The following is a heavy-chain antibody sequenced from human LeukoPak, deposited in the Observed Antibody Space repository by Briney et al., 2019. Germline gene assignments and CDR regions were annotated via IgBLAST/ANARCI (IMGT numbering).Heavy chain of an antibody. V-gene: IGHV3-33*06. Sequence: GGSLRLSCAASGFSFSTYGMHWVRQAPGKGLEWVAVIWHDASADFYGDSVKGRFSICRDDSRNTVYLQMDSLRADDTALYYCAKDHAGGWSGYFPYSGQGTLVTVSS. J-gene: IGHJ4*02. D-gene: IGHD6-19*01. CDR1: GFSFSTYG. CDR2: IWHDASAD. CDR3: AKDHAGGWSGYFPY.